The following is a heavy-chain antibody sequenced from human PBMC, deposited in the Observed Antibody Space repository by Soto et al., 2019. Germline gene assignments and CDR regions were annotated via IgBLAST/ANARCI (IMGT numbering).Heavy chain of an antibody. CDR1: GGTFSSYT. CDR3: ARDLPSGRRDFDY. J-gene: IGHJ4*02. D-gene: IGHD3-10*01. CDR2: IIPIPGIA. V-gene: IGHV1-69*08. Sequence: QVQLVQSGAEVKKPGSSVKVSCKASGGTFSSYTISWVRQAPGQGLEWMGRIIPIPGIANYAQKFQGRVTITADKSTSTAYMELSSLRSEDTAVYYCARDLPSGRRDFDYWGQGTLVTVSS.